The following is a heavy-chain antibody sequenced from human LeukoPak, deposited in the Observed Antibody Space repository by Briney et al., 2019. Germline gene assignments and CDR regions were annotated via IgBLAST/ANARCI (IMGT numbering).Heavy chain of an antibody. Sequence: GGSLRLSCAASGFTFSDYYMSWIRQAPGKGLEWGSYISSSGSTIYYADSVKGRFTISRDNAKNSLYLQMNSLRAEDTAVYYCARGRITMVRGVIIAYYMDVWGKGTTVTISS. V-gene: IGHV3-11*01. CDR3: ARGRITMVRGVIIAYYMDV. D-gene: IGHD3-10*01. CDR1: GFTFSDYY. CDR2: ISSSGSTI. J-gene: IGHJ6*03.